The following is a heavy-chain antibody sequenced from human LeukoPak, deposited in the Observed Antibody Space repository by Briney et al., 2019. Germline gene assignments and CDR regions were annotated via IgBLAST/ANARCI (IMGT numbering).Heavy chain of an antibody. V-gene: IGHV1-2*02. CDR2: INPNSGGT. CDR3: ARDPGGSGFSDYFDY. Sequence: ASVKVSCKASGYTFTSYDINWVRQATGQGLEWMGWINPNSGGTNYAQKFQGRVTMTRDTSISTAYMELSRLRSDDTAVYYCARDPGGSGFSDYFDYWGQGTLVTVSS. D-gene: IGHD6-19*01. J-gene: IGHJ4*02. CDR1: GYTFTSYD.